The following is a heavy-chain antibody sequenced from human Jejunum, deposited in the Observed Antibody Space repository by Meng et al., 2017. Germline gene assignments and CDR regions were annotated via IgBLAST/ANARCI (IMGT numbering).Heavy chain of an antibody. D-gene: IGHD3-10*02. J-gene: IGHJ2*01. CDR2: VYHSGST. CDR1: GGSIERNNW. Sequence: VSLQEAGPGLVKPSETLSLTCAVSGGSIERNNWWTWIRQPPGQGLEWIGEVYHSGSTHYNPSLQSRVTISIDNSKNRFSLSLNSVTAADTAIYYCARADYVRYFDLWGRGTLVTVSS. V-gene: IGHV4-4*02. CDR3: ARADYVRYFDL.